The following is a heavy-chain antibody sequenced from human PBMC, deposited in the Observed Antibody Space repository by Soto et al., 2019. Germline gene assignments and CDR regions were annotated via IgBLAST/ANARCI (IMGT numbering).Heavy chain of an antibody. D-gene: IGHD4-17*01. Sequence: ASVKVSCKASGYTFTSYGISWVRQAPGQGLEWMGWISAYNGNTNYAQKLQGRVTISVDTSKNQFSLKLSSVTAADTAVYYCARREPKSYGDYNWFDPWGQGTLVTVSS. CDR2: ISAYNGNT. CDR1: GYTFTSYG. J-gene: IGHJ5*02. CDR3: ARREPKSYGDYNWFDP. V-gene: IGHV1-18*01.